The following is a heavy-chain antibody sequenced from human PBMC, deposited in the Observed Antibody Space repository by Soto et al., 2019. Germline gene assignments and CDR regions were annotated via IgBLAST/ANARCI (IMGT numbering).Heavy chain of an antibody. CDR3: ARGAIAAAGIPHYYYMDV. J-gene: IGHJ6*03. CDR1: GFTFSSYD. Sequence: GGSLRLSCAASGFTFSSYDMHWVRQATGKGLEWVSAIGTAGDTYYPGSVKGRFTISRENAKNSLYLQMNSLRAGDTAVYYCARGAIAAAGIPHYYYMDVWGKGTTVTVSS. V-gene: IGHV3-13*01. CDR2: IGTAGDT. D-gene: IGHD6-13*01.